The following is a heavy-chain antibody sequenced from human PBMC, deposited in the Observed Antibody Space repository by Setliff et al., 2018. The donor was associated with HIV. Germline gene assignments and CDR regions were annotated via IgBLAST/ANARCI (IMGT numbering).Heavy chain of an antibody. V-gene: IGHV1-2*02. CDR2: FNPNNAAS. D-gene: IGHD2-15*01. CDR1: GYSLTDFP. CDR3: ARDRPLDTPGMGLYIDY. Sequence: ASVTVSCKVSGYSLTDFPMHWVRQAPGKGLEWMGYFNPNNAASKFAQKFQGRVTMTRDTSTSTAYMELTSLTSDDTAVYYFARDRPLDTPGMGLYIDYWGQGTLVTVSS. J-gene: IGHJ4*02.